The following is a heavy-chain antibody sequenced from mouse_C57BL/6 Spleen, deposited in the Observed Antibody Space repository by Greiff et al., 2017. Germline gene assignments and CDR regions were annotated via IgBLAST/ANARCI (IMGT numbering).Heavy chain of an antibody. CDR1: GYSFTGYY. V-gene: IGHV1-42*01. Sequence: VHVKQSGPELVKPGASVKISCKASGYSFTGYYMNWVKQSPEKSLEWIGEINPSTGGTTYNQKFKAKVTLTVDKSSSTAYMQLKSLTSEDSAVYYCARSGSSYFYFDYWGQGTTLTVSS. CDR2: INPSTGGT. CDR3: ARSGSSYFYFDY. D-gene: IGHD1-1*01. J-gene: IGHJ2*01.